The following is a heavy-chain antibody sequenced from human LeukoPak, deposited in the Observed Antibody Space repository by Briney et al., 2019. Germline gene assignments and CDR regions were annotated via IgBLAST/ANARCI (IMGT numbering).Heavy chain of an antibody. CDR1: GFTFSSYG. CDR2: IRYDGSNK. V-gene: IGHV3-30*02. CDR3: ARDSRGNVVAPSGWFDP. D-gene: IGHD2-15*01. Sequence: GGSLRLSCAASGFTFSSYGMHWVRQAPGKGLEWVAFIRYDGSNKYYADSVKGRFTISRDNSKNTLYLQMNSLRAEDTAVYYCARDSRGNVVAPSGWFDPWGQGTLVTVSS. J-gene: IGHJ5*02.